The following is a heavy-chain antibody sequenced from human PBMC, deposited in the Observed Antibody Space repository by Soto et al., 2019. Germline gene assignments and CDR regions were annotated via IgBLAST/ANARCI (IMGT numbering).Heavy chain of an antibody. V-gene: IGHV3-9*01. J-gene: IGHJ4*01. CDR1: GFTFDDYA. CDR2: ISWNSGSI. D-gene: IGHD3-10*01. CDR3: AKDPRRFGQLFDY. Sequence: EVQLVESGGGLVQPGRSLRLSCAASGFTFDDYAMHWVRQAPGKGLEWVSGISWNSGSIGYADSVKGRLTISRDNTTNSLYLQMNSLRAEDTALYYWAKDPRRFGQLFDYSGHGPLVTVSS.